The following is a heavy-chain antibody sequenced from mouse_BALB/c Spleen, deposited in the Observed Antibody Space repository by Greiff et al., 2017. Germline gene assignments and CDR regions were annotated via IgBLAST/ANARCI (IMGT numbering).Heavy chain of an antibody. J-gene: IGHJ3*01. Sequence: VHVKQSGTVLARPGASVKMSCKASGYTFTSYWMHWVKQRPGQGLEWIGAIYPGNSDTSYNQKFKGKAKLTAVTSTSTAYMELSSLTNEDSAVYYCTRTGYYYGSSYLAWFAYWGQGTLVTVSA. CDR2: IYPGNSDT. D-gene: IGHD1-1*01. CDR1: GYTFTSYW. V-gene: IGHV1-5*01. CDR3: TRTGYYYGSSYLAWFAY.